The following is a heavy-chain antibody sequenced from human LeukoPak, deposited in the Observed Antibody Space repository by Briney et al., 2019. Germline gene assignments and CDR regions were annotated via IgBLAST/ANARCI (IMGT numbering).Heavy chain of an antibody. Sequence: SETLSLTCTVSGGSISSGGYYWSWIRQHPGKGLEWIGYIYYSGSTYYNPSLKSRVTKSVDTSKNQFSLKLSSVTAADTAVYYCARLGPSDTRDRPWARIVVVPAAMPHFDYWGQGTLVTVSS. CDR3: ARLGPSDTRDRPWARIVVVPAAMPHFDY. CDR1: GGSISSGGYY. J-gene: IGHJ4*02. V-gene: IGHV4-31*03. CDR2: IYYSGST. D-gene: IGHD2-2*01.